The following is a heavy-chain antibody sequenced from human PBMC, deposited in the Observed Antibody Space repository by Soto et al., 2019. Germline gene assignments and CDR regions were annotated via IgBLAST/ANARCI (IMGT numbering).Heavy chain of an antibody. Sequence: ASVKVSCKASGYTFTSYAMHWVRQAPGQRLEWMGWINAGNGNTKYSQKFQGTVTITRDTSASTAYMELSSLRSEDTAVYYCGRDWIQVWTKYNWFDPSGHGTLVTVSS. D-gene: IGHD5-18*01. CDR1: GYTFTSYA. J-gene: IGHJ5*02. CDR2: INAGNGNT. CDR3: GRDWIQVWTKYNWFDP. V-gene: IGHV1-3*01.